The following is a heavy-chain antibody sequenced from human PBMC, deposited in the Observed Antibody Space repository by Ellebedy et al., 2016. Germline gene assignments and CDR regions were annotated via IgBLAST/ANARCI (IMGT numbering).Heavy chain of an antibody. V-gene: IGHV4-34*01. Sequence: SETLSLTXAVYGGSFSGYYWSWIRQPPGKGLEWIGEINHSGSTNYNPSLKSRVTISVDTSKNQFSLKLSSVTAADTAVYYCARGLGYCSSTSCSDAFDIWGQGTMVTVSS. CDR3: ARGLGYCSSTSCSDAFDI. J-gene: IGHJ3*02. CDR1: GGSFSGYY. D-gene: IGHD2-2*01. CDR2: INHSGST.